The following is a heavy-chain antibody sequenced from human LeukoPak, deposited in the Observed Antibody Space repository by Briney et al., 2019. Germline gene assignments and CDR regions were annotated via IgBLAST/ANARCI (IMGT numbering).Heavy chain of an antibody. CDR2: IWYDGSNK. Sequence: GGSLRLSCAASGFTFSSYGMHWVRQAPGKGLEWVAGIWYDGSNKYYADSVKGRFTISRDNSKNTLYLQMNSLRAEDTAVYYCARSGCSGGSCYYYYYYGMDVWGQGTTVTVSS. D-gene: IGHD2-15*01. CDR1: GFTFSSYG. V-gene: IGHV3-33*01. J-gene: IGHJ6*02. CDR3: ARSGCSGGSCYYYYYYGMDV.